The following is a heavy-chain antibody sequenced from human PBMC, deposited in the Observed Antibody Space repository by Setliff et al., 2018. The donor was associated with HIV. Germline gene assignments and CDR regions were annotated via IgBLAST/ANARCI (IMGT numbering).Heavy chain of an antibody. CDR1: GGSNSSYY. CDR2: IYYSGST. Sequence: SETLSLTCTVSGGSNSSYYWSWIRQPPGKGLEWIGYIYYSGSTNYNPSLKSRVTISVDTSKNQFSLKLTSVTPADTAVYYCASGEYSYGYRFDYWGQGTLVTVSS. D-gene: IGHD5-18*01. J-gene: IGHJ4*02. CDR3: ASGEYSYGYRFDY. V-gene: IGHV4-59*01.